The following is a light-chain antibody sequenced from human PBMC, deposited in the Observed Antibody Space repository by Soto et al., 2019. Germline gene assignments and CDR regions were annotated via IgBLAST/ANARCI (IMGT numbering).Light chain of an antibody. CDR1: QSVSSSY. CDR2: GAS. Sequence: EIVLPQSPGTLSLSPGERATLSCRASQSVSSSYLAWYQQKPGQAPRLLIYGASSRATGIPDRFSGSGSGTDFTLTISRLEPEDFAVYYCQQYGSSPWTFGQGT. V-gene: IGKV3-20*01. CDR3: QQYGSSPWT. J-gene: IGKJ1*01.